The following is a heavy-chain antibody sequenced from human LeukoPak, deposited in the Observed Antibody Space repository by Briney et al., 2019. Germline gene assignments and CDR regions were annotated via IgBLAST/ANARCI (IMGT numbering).Heavy chain of an antibody. V-gene: IGHV3-7*01. CDR1: GFTFSDSW. J-gene: IGHJ6*02. D-gene: IGHD3-16*01. Sequence: GGSLRLSCAASGFTFSDSWMSWVRQAPGKGLEWVANVNPDGCAKDYVDSVKGRFTISRDNAGNSLFLQMSSLRAEDTAVYYCATYTHWVAGDVWGQGTTVTVSS. CDR3: ATYTHWVAGDV. CDR2: VNPDGCAK.